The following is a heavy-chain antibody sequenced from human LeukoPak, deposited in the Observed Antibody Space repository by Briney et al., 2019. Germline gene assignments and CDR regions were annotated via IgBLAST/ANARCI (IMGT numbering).Heavy chain of an antibody. CDR1: GGTFSSYA. Sequence: VASVKVSCKASGGTFSSYAISWVRQAPGQGLEWMGRIIPILGIANYAQKFQGRVTITADKSTSTAYMELSSLRSEDTAVYYCATVCGRLGYCSVGDYWGQGTLVTVSS. CDR3: ATVCGRLGYCSVGDY. CDR2: IIPILGIA. V-gene: IGHV1-69*04. D-gene: IGHD2-15*01. J-gene: IGHJ4*02.